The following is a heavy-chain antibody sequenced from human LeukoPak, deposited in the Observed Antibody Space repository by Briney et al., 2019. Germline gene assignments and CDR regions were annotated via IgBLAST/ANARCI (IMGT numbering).Heavy chain of an antibody. V-gene: IGHV3-30-3*01. J-gene: IGHJ6*02. CDR2: ISYDVSNK. CDR3: AREDSGGYYYYYYGMDV. D-gene: IGHD1-26*01. CDR1: GFTFSSYA. Sequence: GGSLRLSCAASGFTFSSYAMHLVRQAAGKGLEWVAVISYDVSNKYYADSVKGRFTISRDNSKNTLYLQMNGLRAEDTAVYYCAREDSGGYYYYYYGMDVWGQGTTLTVSS.